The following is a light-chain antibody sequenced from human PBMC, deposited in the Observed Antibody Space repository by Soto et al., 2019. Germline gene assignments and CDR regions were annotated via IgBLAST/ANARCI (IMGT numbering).Light chain of an antibody. V-gene: IGKV3-15*01. CDR1: QSVSSN. CDR3: QQYNNWPFWP. CDR2: GAS. Sequence: EIVMTQSPATLSVSPGERATLSCRASQSVSSNLAWYQQKPGQAPRLLIYGASTRATGIPARFSGSGSGTEFTLTISSLQSEDFAVYYGQQYNNWPFWPVGQGTKVEIK. J-gene: IGKJ1*01.